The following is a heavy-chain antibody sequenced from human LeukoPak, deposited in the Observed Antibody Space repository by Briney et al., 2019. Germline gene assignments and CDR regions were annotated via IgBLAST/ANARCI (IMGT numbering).Heavy chain of an antibody. CDR3: ARYHVLNRGVNWFDP. J-gene: IGHJ5*02. V-gene: IGHV4-61*02. CDR1: GGSISSGSYY. Sequence: PSGTLSLTCTVSGGSISSGSYYWSWIRQPAGKGLEWIGRIEASGNTNYNPSLNSRVTISVDTSKNQFSLKLSSVTAADTAVYYCARYHVLNRGVNWFDPWGQGTLVTVSS. CDR2: IEASGNT. D-gene: IGHD2-2*01.